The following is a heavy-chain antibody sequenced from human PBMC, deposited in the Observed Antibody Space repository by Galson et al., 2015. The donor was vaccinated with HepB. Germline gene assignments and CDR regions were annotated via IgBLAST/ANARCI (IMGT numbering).Heavy chain of an antibody. V-gene: IGHV4-59*01. CDR2: RSESGST. CDR1: GTSISNYF. CDR3: ARGTYNGLRLAGYNYYGVDV. J-gene: IGHJ6*02. Sequence: ETLSLTCTVSGTSISNYFWTWIRQPPGRGLEWIGYRSESGSTKYNPTLRSRVTSSIDMSKKTFSLRLNSLTAADTAVYYCARGTYNGLRLAGYNYYGVDVWGQGTTVIVSS. D-gene: IGHD3-16*01.